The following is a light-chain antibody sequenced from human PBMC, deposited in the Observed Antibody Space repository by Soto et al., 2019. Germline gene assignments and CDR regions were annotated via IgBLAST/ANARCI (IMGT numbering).Light chain of an antibody. CDR1: QSIRTY. Sequence: DIQMTHSPSSLSASVGDRVTITCRASQSIRTYLNWFQQRPGKAPKLLIYAASTLQGGVPSRFSGSGSGTDFTLTISSLQSEDFATYYCQQSFASLRTFGQGTKVDIK. CDR2: AAS. CDR3: QQSFASLRT. J-gene: IGKJ1*01. V-gene: IGKV1-39*01.